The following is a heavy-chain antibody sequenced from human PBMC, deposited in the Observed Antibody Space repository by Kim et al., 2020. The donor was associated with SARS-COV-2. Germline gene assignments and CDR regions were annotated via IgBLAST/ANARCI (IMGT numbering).Heavy chain of an antibody. D-gene: IGHD6-6*01. CDR2: IYTSGST. V-gene: IGHV4-4*07. Sequence: SETLSLTCTVSGGSISSYYWSWIRQPAGKGLEWIGRIYTSGSTNYNPSLKSRVTMSVDTSKNQFSLKLSSVTAADTAVYYCAREVGIAARPGYYFDYWCQGTLVTVSS. CDR1: GGSISSYY. J-gene: IGHJ4*02. CDR3: AREVGIAARPGYYFDY.